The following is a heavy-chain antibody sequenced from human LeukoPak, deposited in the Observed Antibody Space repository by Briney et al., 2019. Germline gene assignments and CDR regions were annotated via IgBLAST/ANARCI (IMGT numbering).Heavy chain of an antibody. D-gene: IGHD5-12*01. J-gene: IGHJ4*02. CDR1: GFTVSSNY. Sequence: GGSLRLSCAASGFTVSSNYMSWVRQAPGKGLEWVSVIYSGGSTYYADSVKGRFTISRDNSKNTLYLQINSLRAEDTAVYYCARDVNGYDFYWGQGTLVTVSS. V-gene: IGHV3-53*01. CDR2: IYSGGST. CDR3: ARDVNGYDFY.